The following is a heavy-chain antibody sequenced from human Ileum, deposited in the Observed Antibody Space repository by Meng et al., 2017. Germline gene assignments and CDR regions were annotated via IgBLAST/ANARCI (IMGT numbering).Heavy chain of an antibody. V-gene: IGHV4-61*08. J-gene: IGHJ4*02. CDR2: AST. CDR1: GGSVSSAGYQ. D-gene: IGHD7-27*01. Sequence: QGQRKGSGPGLVRPSQTLSVICTASGGSVSSAGYQWGWIRQPPGKGLEWIGYASTNYNPSLKSRVTISLDTSKNQFSLKLSSVTAADTAVYYCARDHWGSLDYWGQGILVTVSS. CDR3: ARDHWGSLDY.